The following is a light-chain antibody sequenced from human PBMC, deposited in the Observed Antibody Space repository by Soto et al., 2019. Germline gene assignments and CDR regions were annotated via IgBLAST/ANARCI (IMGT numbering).Light chain of an antibody. CDR2: DAS. V-gene: IGKV3-11*01. CDR3: QQRSNWPELT. J-gene: IGKJ4*01. Sequence: EIVLTQSPATLSLSPGERATLSCRASQSVSSYLAWYQQKPGQAPRLLIYDASNMATGIPARFSGSGSGTDFTLTISSLEPEAVAVYYCQQRSNWPELTFGGGTKVEIK. CDR1: QSVSSY.